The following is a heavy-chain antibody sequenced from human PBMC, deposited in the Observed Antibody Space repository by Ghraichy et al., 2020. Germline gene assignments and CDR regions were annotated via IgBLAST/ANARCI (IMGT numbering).Heavy chain of an antibody. Sequence: GGSLRLSCAASGFTVSSNYMSWVRQAPGKGLEWVSVIYSGGSTYYADSVKGRFTISRDNSKNTLYLQMNSLRAEDTAVYYCARGPIAQLGTNWFDPWGQGTLVTVSS. J-gene: IGHJ5*02. CDR1: GFTVSSNY. V-gene: IGHV3-53*01. CDR3: ARGPIAQLGTNWFDP. CDR2: IYSGGST. D-gene: IGHD1-1*01.